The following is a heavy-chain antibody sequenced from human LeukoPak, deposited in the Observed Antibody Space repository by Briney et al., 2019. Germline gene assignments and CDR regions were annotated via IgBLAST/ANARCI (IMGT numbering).Heavy chain of an antibody. CDR3: AKDPNYYYDSSGHFDY. D-gene: IGHD3-22*01. CDR1: GFTFSSYA. V-gene: IGHV3-23*01. Sequence: PGGSLRLSCAASGFTFSSYAMSWVRQAPGKGLEWVSAISGSGGSTYYADSVKGRFTISRDNSKNTLYLQMNSLRAEDTAVYYCAKDPNYYYDSSGHFDYWGQGTLVTVSS. CDR2: ISGSGGST. J-gene: IGHJ4*02.